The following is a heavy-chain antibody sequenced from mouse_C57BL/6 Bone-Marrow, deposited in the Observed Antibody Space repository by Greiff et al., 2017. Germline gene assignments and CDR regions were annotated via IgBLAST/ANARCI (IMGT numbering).Heavy chain of an antibody. CDR1: GYTFTTYP. J-gene: IGHJ4*01. D-gene: IGHD2-5*01. CDR2: FHPYNDDP. V-gene: IGHV1-47*01. CDR3: ARGTYYSNYEAMDY. Sequence: QVQLKESGAELVKPGASVKMSCKASGYTFTTYPIEWMKQNHGKSLEWIGNFHPYNDDPKYNEKFKGKATLTVEKSSSTVYLELSRLTSDDSAVYYCARGTYYSNYEAMDYWGQGTSVTVSS.